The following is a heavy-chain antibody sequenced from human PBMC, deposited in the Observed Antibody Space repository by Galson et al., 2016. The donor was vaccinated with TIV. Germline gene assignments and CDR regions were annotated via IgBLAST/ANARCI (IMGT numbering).Heavy chain of an antibody. CDR2: ISYDGGNK. CDR3: VRERGGTHSRFDY. D-gene: IGHD1-26*01. V-gene: IGHV3-30*04. Sequence: SLRLSCAASGFTFSSYAMHWVRQAPAKGLEWVTLISYDGGNKVYADSVKGRFTFSRDNSKNTLYLQMNSLRPEDTAVYYCVRERGGTHSRFDYRGQGTLVSVSS. CDR1: GFTFSSYA. J-gene: IGHJ4*02.